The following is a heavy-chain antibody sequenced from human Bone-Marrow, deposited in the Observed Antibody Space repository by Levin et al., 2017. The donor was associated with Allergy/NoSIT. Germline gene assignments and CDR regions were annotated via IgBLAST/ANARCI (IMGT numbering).Heavy chain of an antibody. CDR3: ARRLAAAGLQEDYYYGMDV. V-gene: IGHV1-2*02. D-gene: IGHD6-13*01. J-gene: IGHJ6*02. CDR1: GYTFTGYY. Sequence: GESLKISCKASGYTFTGYYMHWVRQAPGQGLEWMGWINPNSGGTNYAQKFQGRVTMTRDTSISTAYMELSRLRSDDTAVYYCARRLAAAGLQEDYYYGMDVWGQGTTVTVSS. CDR2: INPNSGGT.